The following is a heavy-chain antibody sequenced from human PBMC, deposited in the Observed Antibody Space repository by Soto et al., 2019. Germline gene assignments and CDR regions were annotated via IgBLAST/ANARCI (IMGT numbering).Heavy chain of an antibody. Sequence: SQTLSLTCAISGDSVSSNSAGWNWIRQSPARGLEWLGRTYYRSKWYNEYAVSVKSRITINPDTYRNQISLQLNSVTPEDTAVYYCARDSYFGYWGRGTQVTVSS. CDR2: TYYRSKWYN. CDR3: ARDSYFGY. CDR1: GDSVSSNSAG. D-gene: IGHD5-18*01. V-gene: IGHV6-1*01. J-gene: IGHJ4*02.